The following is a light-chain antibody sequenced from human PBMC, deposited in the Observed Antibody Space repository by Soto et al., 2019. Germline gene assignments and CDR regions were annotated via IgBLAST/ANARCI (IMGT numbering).Light chain of an antibody. V-gene: IGKV3-20*01. CDR1: QSVSSSY. CDR2: GAS. CDR3: QQYGRSPRT. Sequence: EIVLTQSPGTLSLSPGERAALSCRASQSVSSSYLAWYQQKPGQAPRLLIYGASSRATVIPDRFSGSGSGTDFTLTISRLEPEDFAVYYCQQYGRSPRTFGQGTKVEIK. J-gene: IGKJ1*01.